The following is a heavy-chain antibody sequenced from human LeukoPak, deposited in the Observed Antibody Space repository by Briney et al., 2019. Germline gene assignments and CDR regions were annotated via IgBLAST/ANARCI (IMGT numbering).Heavy chain of an antibody. CDR1: GFTFSNYA. Sequence: GGSLRLSCEASGFTFSNYAMSWVRQAPGKGLEWVSAVTASARRTYYADSVQGRFTISRDNSNNTLFLQVNSLRADDTAVYHCAKWGFSDRSGANFHSWGQGTLVTVSS. D-gene: IGHD3-22*01. CDR3: AKWGFSDRSGANFHS. CDR2: VTASARRT. V-gene: IGHV3-23*01. J-gene: IGHJ4*02.